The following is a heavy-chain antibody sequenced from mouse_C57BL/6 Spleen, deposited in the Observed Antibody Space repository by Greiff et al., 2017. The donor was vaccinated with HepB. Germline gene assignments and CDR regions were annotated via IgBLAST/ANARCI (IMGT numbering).Heavy chain of an antibody. CDR1: GFTFSDYG. Sequence: DVHLVESGGGLVKPGGSLKLSCAASGFTFSDYGMHWVRQAPEKGLEWVAYISSGSSTIYYADTVKGRFTISRDNAKNTLFLQMTSLRSEDTAMYYCARDYYGSSPAWFAYWGQGTLVTVSA. D-gene: IGHD1-1*01. J-gene: IGHJ3*01. V-gene: IGHV5-17*01. CDR3: ARDYYGSSPAWFAY. CDR2: ISSGSSTI.